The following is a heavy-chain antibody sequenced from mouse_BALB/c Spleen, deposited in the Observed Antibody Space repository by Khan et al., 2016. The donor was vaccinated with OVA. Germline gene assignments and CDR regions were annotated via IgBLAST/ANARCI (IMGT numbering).Heavy chain of an antibody. Sequence: QVQLKQSGAELARPGASVKMSCKASGYTFTTNTMHWVKQRPGQGLEWIGYINPRTSNTNYNQKFKDKATLTADKSSSTAYIQLRSLTSEDSAVYFCASGTGGYAMDYWGQGTLVTVAA. CDR2: INPRTSNT. V-gene: IGHV1-4*01. CDR1: GYTFTTNT. J-gene: IGHJ4*01. CDR3: ASGTGGYAMDY.